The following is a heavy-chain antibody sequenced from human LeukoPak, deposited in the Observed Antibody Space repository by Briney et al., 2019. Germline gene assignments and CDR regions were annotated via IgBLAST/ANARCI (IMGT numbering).Heavy chain of an antibody. CDR3: AKESDFWSGYPIFFDY. CDR1: GFTFSSYA. D-gene: IGHD3-3*01. V-gene: IGHV3-23*01. J-gene: IGHJ4*02. CDR2: ISGSGGST. Sequence: GGSLRLSCAAPGFTFSSYAMSWVRQAPGKGLEWVSAISGSGGSTYYADSVKGRFTISRDNSKNTLYLQMNSLRAEDTAVYYCAKESDFWSGYPIFFDYWGQGTLVTVSS.